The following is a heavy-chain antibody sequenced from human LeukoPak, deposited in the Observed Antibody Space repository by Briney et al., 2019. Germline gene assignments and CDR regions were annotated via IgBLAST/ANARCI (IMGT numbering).Heavy chain of an antibody. CDR3: ARLDSGGSYFNY. V-gene: IGHV4-59*08. CDR1: GGSISSYY. CDR2: IYYSGST. J-gene: IGHJ4*02. Sequence: SETLSLTCTVSGGSISSYYWSWIRQPPGKGLEWIGYIYYSGSTNYNPSLKSRVTISVDTSKNQFSLKLSSVTAADTAVYYCARLDSGGSYFNYWGQGTLVTVSS. D-gene: IGHD1-26*01.